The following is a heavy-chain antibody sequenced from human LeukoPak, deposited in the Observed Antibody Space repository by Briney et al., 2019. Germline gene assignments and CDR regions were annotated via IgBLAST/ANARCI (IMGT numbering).Heavy chain of an antibody. J-gene: IGHJ4*02. Sequence: PGGSLRLSCAASGFTFSSYVLHWVRQAPGKGLEYVSGISVNGDSTYYADFVKGRFTMSRDNSRSTLNLQMGSLRAEDTAVYYCARIGPGGHFDYWGQGTLVTVSS. CDR3: ARIGPGGHFDY. CDR1: GFTFSSYV. V-gene: IGHV3-64*02. CDR2: ISVNGDST. D-gene: IGHD3-16*01.